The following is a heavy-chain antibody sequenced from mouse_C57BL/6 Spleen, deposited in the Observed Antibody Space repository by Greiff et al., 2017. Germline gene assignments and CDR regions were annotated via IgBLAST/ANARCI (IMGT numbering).Heavy chain of an antibody. J-gene: IGHJ4*01. CDR1: GYTFTDYY. CDR3: ARWRGDYAMDY. CDR2: IYPGSGNT. Sequence: VKLMESGAELVRPGASVKLSCKASGYTFTDYYINWVKQRPGQGLEWIARIYPGSGNTYYNEKFKGKATLTAEKSSSTAYMQLSSLTSEDSAVYFCARWRGDYAMDYWGQGTSVTVSS. V-gene: IGHV1-76*01.